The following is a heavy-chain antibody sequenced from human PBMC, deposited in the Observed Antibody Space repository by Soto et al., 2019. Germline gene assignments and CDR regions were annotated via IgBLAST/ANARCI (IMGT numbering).Heavy chain of an antibody. CDR3: ARDFGGPTITGTTFDY. V-gene: IGHV3-33*01. CDR2: IWYDGSNK. J-gene: IGHJ4*02. CDR1: GFTFSSYG. D-gene: IGHD1-7*01. Sequence: QVQLVESGGGVVQPGRSLRLSCAASGFTFSSYGMHWVRQAPGKGLEWVAVIWYDGSNKYYADSVKGRFTISRDNSKNPLYLQMNSLRAEDTAVYYCARDFGGPTITGTTFDYWGQGTLVTVSS.